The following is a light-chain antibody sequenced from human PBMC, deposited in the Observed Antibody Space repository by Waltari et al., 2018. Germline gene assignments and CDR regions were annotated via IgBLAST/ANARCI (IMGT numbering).Light chain of an antibody. V-gene: IGKV1-33*01. Sequence: DIQMTQSPSSLSASVGDRATITCQARQDIRKYLNWYQQKPGKAPKLLIYDASSLETGVPSRFRGSGSGTDFTFTISSLQPEDVATYYCQQYENLPITFGQGTRLDFK. CDR1: QDIRKY. J-gene: IGKJ5*01. CDR3: QQYENLPIT. CDR2: DAS.